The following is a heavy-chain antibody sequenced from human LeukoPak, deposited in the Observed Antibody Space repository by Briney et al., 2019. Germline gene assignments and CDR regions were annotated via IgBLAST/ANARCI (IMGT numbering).Heavy chain of an antibody. CDR3: AKDILPPGLSVAAPRYYFDY. V-gene: IGHV3-11*03. CDR2: ISTSRNYT. Sequence: GGSLRLSCAASGFTFSDYYMSWIRQAPGKGLEWLSYISTSRNYTNYADSVKGRFTISRDNAKNSLYLQMNSLRAEDTAVYYCAKDILPPGLSVAAPRYYFDYWGQGTLVTVSS. J-gene: IGHJ4*02. D-gene: IGHD6-19*01. CDR1: GFTFSDYY.